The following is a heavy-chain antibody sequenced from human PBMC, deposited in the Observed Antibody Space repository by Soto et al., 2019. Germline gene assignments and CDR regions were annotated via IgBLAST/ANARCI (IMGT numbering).Heavy chain of an antibody. J-gene: IGHJ3*01. CDR3: AKSLYYYDRNREGAFDA. Sequence: EVQLLESGGGFVQPGGSLRLSCKASGFMFNYYVMSWVRQAPGKGLEWVSPMSDNGDSVKGRFTISRDNSKNTLYLHMTSLRAEDTAVYYCAKSLYYYDRNREGAFDAWGHGTEVIVSS. CDR2: MSDNG. V-gene: IGHV3-23*01. D-gene: IGHD3-22*01. CDR1: GFMFNYYV.